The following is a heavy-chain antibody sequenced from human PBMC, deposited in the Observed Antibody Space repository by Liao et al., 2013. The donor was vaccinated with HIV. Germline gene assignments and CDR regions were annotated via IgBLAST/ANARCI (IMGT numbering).Heavy chain of an antibody. D-gene: IGHD2-15*01. CDR1: GGSISSYQ. CDR2: IYYSGST. CDR3: ARSMLLRPNWFDP. Sequence: QLQLQESGPGLVKPSETLPLTCTVSGGSISSYQWNWIRQPPGKGLEWIGSIYYSGSTYYNPSLKSRVTISVDTSKNQFSLKLNSVTAADTAVYYCARSMLLRPNWFDPWGQGTLVTVSS. V-gene: IGHV4-59*08. J-gene: IGHJ5*02.